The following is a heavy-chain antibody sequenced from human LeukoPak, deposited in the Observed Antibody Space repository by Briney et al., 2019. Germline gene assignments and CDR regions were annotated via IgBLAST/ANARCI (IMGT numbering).Heavy chain of an antibody. J-gene: IGHJ3*02. CDR3: ARQGYCDTTACYTAAFDI. V-gene: IGHV1-2*02. CDR1: GYTFTCYY. Sequence: ASVKVSCKASGYTFTCYYIHWVRQAPGQGLEWMGWVNPGNGGTNYAQKFQGRVTMTRDTSINTAYMELSRLRSDDPAVYYCARQGYCDTTACYTAAFDIWGQGTMVTVSS. D-gene: IGHD2-2*02. CDR2: VNPGNGGT.